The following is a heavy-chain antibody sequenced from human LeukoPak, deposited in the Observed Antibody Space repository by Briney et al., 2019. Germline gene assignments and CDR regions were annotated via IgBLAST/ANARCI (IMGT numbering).Heavy chain of an antibody. Sequence: GESLKISCKGSGYRFTSYWIGWVRQMPGKGLEWMGIIYLGDSDTRYSPSFQGQVTISADKSISTAYLQWSSLKASDTAMYYCARGTTHLWFGEGGNALDIWGQGTMVTVSS. CDR2: IYLGDSDT. D-gene: IGHD3-10*01. V-gene: IGHV5-51*01. J-gene: IGHJ3*02. CDR1: GYRFTSYW. CDR3: ARGTTHLWFGEGGNALDI.